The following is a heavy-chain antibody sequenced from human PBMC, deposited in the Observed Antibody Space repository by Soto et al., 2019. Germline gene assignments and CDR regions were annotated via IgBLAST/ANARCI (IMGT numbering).Heavy chain of an antibody. CDR3: ARDAAVPGESDRFDY. Sequence: LSLTCAVSGDSISTNNWWSWVRQPPGKGLEWIGEAYHNGLTNYNPSLKSRVTMSVDTSKNQFSLKLTSVTAADTAIYYCARDAAVPGESDRFDYWGQGTLVTVSS. CDR2: AYHNGLT. D-gene: IGHD6-19*01. J-gene: IGHJ4*02. CDR1: GDSISTNNW. V-gene: IGHV4-4*02.